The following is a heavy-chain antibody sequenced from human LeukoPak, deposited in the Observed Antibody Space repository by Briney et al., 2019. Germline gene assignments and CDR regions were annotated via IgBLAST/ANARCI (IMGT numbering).Heavy chain of an antibody. Sequence: GASVKVSCKASGGTFSSYAISWVRQAPGQGLEWMGGIIPIFGTANYAQKFQGRVTITADESTSTAYMELSSLRSEDTAVYYCPRAIENSGYDFDYWGQGTLVTVSS. D-gene: IGHD5-12*01. V-gene: IGHV1-69*13. CDR3: PRAIENSGYDFDY. CDR1: GGTFSSYA. J-gene: IGHJ4*02. CDR2: IIPIFGTA.